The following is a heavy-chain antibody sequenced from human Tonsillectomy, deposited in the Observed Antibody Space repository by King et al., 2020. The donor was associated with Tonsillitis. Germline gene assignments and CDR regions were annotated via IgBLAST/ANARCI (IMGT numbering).Heavy chain of an antibody. CDR2: ISWNSYNI. V-gene: IGHV3-9*01. J-gene: IGHJ4*02. D-gene: IGHD6-19*01. CDR3: AKDISSGVKYYFDS. CDR1: GFTFDDYA. Sequence: VQLVESGGGLVQPGRSLRLSCAASGFTFDDYAMHWVRQAPGKGLEWVSGISWNSYNIGYADSVKGRFTISRDNAKNSLYLQMNSLRAEDTALYYCAKDISSGVKYYFDSWGQGTLVTVSS.